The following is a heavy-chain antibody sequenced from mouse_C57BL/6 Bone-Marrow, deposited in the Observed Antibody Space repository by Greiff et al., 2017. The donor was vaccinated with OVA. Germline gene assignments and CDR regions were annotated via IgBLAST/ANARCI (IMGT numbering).Heavy chain of an antibody. Sequence: VHLVESGAELVRPGTSVKMSCKASGYTFTNYWIGWAKQRPGHGLEWIGDISPAGGSTNYNEKFKGKATLTADHSSSTAYMQFSSLTSEDSAIYYCARIGGSYWYFDVWGTGTTVTVSS. J-gene: IGHJ1*03. CDR2: ISPAGGST. CDR1: GYTFTNYW. D-gene: IGHD1-1*02. CDR3: ARIGGSYWYFDV. V-gene: IGHV1-63*01.